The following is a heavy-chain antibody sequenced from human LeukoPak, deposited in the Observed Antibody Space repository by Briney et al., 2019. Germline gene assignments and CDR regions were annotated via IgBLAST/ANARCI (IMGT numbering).Heavy chain of an antibody. CDR3: TRRGYSYLQSNRVYYYYYYMDV. CDR2: IKSKTDGGTT. D-gene: IGHD5-18*01. Sequence: GGSLRLSCAASGFTFSNAWMSWVRQAPGKGLEWVGRIKSKTDGGTTDYAAPVKGRFTISRDDSKNTLYLQMNSLKTEDTAVYYCTRRGYSYLQSNRVYYYYYYMDVWGKGTTVTISS. CDR1: GFTFSNAW. J-gene: IGHJ6*03. V-gene: IGHV3-15*01.